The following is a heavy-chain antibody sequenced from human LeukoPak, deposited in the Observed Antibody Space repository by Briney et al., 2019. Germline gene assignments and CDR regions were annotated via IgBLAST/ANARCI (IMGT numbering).Heavy chain of an antibody. CDR2: ISSSGST. Sequence: SETLSLTCTVSGDSFSSYHWSWLRQPPGKGLEWIGYISSSGSTSYNPSLKSRVTMSLDTSKNQFSLKLRSVTAADTAVYYCARVGRGDHSWGSYYCDHWGQGTLVSVSS. J-gene: IGHJ4*02. CDR3: ARVGRGDHSWGSYYCDH. D-gene: IGHD3-16*01. V-gene: IGHV4-59*13. CDR1: GDSFSSYH.